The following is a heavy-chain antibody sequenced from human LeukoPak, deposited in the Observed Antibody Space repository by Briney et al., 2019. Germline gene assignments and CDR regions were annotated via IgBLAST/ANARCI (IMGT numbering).Heavy chain of an antibody. CDR1: GGSISSSSYY. CDR2: IYHSGST. CDR3: ARGFGMATIANFDY. J-gene: IGHJ4*02. D-gene: IGHD5-24*01. Sequence: PSETLSLTCTVSGGSISSSSYYWGWIRQPPGKGLEWIGSIYHSGSTYYNPSLKSRVTISVDTSKNQFSLKLSSVTAADTAVYYCARGFGMATIANFDYWGQGTLVTVSS. V-gene: IGHV4-39*07.